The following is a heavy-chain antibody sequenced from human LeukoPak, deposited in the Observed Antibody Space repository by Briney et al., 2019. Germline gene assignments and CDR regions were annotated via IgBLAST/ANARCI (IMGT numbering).Heavy chain of an antibody. Sequence: PGVSLRLFCAPCVLLLSTYSIHCAPHATGEGLECVASITRTSTYIYYVDSVKGRFPISRHKAHNLLYLQMNNLRAHDTALHYFARGRLCSTCYRVSDYWGQGTLVTVSS. CDR3: ARGRLCSTCYRVSDY. V-gene: IGHV3-21*01. D-gene: IGHD2-2*01. CDR1: VLLLSTYS. J-gene: IGHJ4*02. CDR2: ITRTSTYI.